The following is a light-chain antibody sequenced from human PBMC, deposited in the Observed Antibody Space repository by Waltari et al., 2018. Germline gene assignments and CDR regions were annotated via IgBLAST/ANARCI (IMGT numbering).Light chain of an antibody. J-gene: IGLJ1*01. CDR1: SSDVGRYDY. CDR3: LSYTTSDTYV. V-gene: IGLV2-14*03. Sequence: SALPQPASVSGSPGQSISISCTGTSSDVGRYDYVSWYQQHPDKAPTLLIYDVTQRPSGISTRFSGSKSGYTASLTISGLQSEDEADYYCLSYTTSDTYVFGSGTRVTVL. CDR2: DVT.